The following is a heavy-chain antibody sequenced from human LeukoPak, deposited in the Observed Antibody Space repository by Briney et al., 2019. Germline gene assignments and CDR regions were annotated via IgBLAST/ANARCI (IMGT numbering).Heavy chain of an antibody. CDR1: GYTFTGYH. V-gene: IGHV1-2*02. D-gene: IGHD3-10*01. CDR3: ARGTMVRGVDVDY. J-gene: IGHJ4*02. Sequence: GASVKVSCKASGYTFTGYHMHWVRQAPGQGLEWMGWINPNSGGTNYAQKFQGRVTMTRDTSISTAYMELSRLRSDDTAVYYCARGTMVRGVDVDYWGQGTLVTVSS. CDR2: INPNSGGT.